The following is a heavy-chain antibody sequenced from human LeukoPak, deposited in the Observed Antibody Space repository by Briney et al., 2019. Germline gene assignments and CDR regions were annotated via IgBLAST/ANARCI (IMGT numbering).Heavy chain of an antibody. Sequence: GGSLRLSCAASGFTFSSYGMHWVRQAPGKGLEWVAVISYDGSNKYYVDSVKGRFTISRDNSKNTLYLQMNSLRAEDTAVYYCAKLGIAADIWGQGTMVTVSS. CDR3: AKLGIAADI. V-gene: IGHV3-30*18. CDR1: GFTFSSYG. J-gene: IGHJ3*02. CDR2: ISYDGSNK. D-gene: IGHD6-13*01.